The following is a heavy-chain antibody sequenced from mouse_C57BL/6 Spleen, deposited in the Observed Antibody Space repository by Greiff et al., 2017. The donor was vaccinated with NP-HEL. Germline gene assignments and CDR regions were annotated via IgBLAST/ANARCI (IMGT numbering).Heavy chain of an antibody. V-gene: IGHV5-16*01. CDR1: GFTFSDYY. D-gene: IGHD1-1*01. CDR3: AREKFYGIGASCLY. J-gene: IGHJ3*01. CDR2: INYDGSST. Sequence: EVKLVESEGGLVQPGSSMKLSCTASGFTFSDYYMAWVRQVPEKGLEWVANINYDGSSTYYLDSLKSRFIISRDNAKNILYLQMSSLKSEDTATHYSAREKFYGIGASCLYWGQGSLGTVSA.